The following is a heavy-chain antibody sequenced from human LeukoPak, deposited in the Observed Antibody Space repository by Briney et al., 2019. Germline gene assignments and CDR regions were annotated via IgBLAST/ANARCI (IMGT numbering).Heavy chain of an antibody. CDR1: GGSFGDYY. D-gene: IGHD3-22*01. J-gene: IGHJ5*02. Sequence: SETLSLTCTVYGGSFGDYYWTWLRQPPGKWLEWIGEINHSGRTNYNASLRSRVTISIDTSMKQFSLKLSSVTAADSAVYYCARLSSGLDAWGQGTLVTVSS. CDR2: INHSGRT. CDR3: ARLSSGLDA. V-gene: IGHV4-34*01.